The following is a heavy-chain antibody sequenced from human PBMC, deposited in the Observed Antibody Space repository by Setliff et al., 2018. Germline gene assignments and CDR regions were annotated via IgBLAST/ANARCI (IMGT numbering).Heavy chain of an antibody. J-gene: IGHJ4*02. CDR2: MSPVYGIA. CDR1: GYAFITFG. D-gene: IGHD5-12*01. Sequence: ASVKVSCKTSGYAFITFGMSWVRQAPGQGLEWMGWMSPVYGIANYARKFQGRVTLTADTSTTTAYLELTSLRYDDTAVYYCVRGPGPSVVVAIPFDHWGQGTLVTVSS. V-gene: IGHV1-18*01. CDR3: VRGPGPSVVVAIPFDH.